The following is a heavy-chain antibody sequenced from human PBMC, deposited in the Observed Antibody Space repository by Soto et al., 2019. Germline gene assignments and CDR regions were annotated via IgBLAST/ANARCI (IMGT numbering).Heavy chain of an antibody. Sequence: TSETLSLTCTVSGGSINDYYWTWIRQPPGKGLEWIGYIQYRGNTNYNPSLRSRVTMSGDTSRNQLSLKLSSVTAADTAVYYCAKLYYDTSGYYSHEAFDIWGQGTMVTVSS. V-gene: IGHV4-59*01. CDR3: AKLYYDTSGYYSHEAFDI. J-gene: IGHJ3*02. D-gene: IGHD3-22*01. CDR2: IQYRGNT. CDR1: GGSINDYY.